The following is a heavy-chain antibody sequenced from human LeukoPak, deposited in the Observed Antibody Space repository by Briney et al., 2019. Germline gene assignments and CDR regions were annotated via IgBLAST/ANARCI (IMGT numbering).Heavy chain of an antibody. J-gene: IGHJ4*02. CDR2: INPNSGGT. V-gene: IGHV1-2*02. CDR1: GYTFTGYY. D-gene: IGHD2-21*02. Sequence: GASVKVSCKASGYTFTGYYIHWVGQAPGHGLEWMGWINPNSGGTNYAQKFQGRVTMTRDTSISTAYMELSRLRSDDTAVYYCARGTYCGGDCIGNWGQGTLVIVSS. CDR3: ARGTYCGGDCIGN.